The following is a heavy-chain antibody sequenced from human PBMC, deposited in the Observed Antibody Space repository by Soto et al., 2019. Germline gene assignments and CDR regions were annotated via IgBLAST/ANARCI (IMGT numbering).Heavy chain of an antibody. J-gene: IGHJ4*02. D-gene: IGHD2-15*01. Sequence: GGSLRLSCAASGFTFSRYSMNWVRQAPGKGLEWVSYISSSSSTIYYADSVKGRFTISRDNAKNSLYLQMNSLRAEDTAVYYCASVVVVDMNDYWGQGTLVTVSS. V-gene: IGHV3-48*01. CDR1: GFTFSRYS. CDR2: ISSSSSTI. CDR3: ASVVVVDMNDY.